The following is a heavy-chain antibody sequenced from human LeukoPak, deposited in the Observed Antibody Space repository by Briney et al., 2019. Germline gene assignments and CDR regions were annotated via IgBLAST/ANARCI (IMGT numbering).Heavy chain of an antibody. CDR2: IYYSGSA. J-gene: IGHJ3*02. Sequence: PSETLSLTCTVSGASISSSNYYWGWIRQPPGKGLEWIGTIYYSGSASYNPSLKSRVTISVDTSKNQFSLKLSSVTAADTAVYYCARGDYDSSGYYYEGVFLGAFDIWGQGTMVTVSS. D-gene: IGHD3-22*01. CDR3: ARGDYDSSGYYYEGVFLGAFDI. CDR1: GASISSSNYY. V-gene: IGHV4-39*07.